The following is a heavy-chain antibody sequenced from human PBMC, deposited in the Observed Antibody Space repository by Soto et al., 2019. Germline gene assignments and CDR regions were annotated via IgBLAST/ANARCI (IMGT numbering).Heavy chain of an antibody. Sequence: ASVKVSCKASGYTFTSDGISWVRQAPGQGLGWMGWISAYNGNTNYAQKLQGRVTMTTDTSTSTAYMELRSLRSDDTAVYYCASAMRNRLWFGECPFGKDVWGEGITVTDS. CDR3: ASAMRNRLWFGECPFGKDV. CDR1: GYTFTSDG. J-gene: IGHJ6*02. V-gene: IGHV1-18*01. D-gene: IGHD3-10*01. CDR2: ISAYNGNT.